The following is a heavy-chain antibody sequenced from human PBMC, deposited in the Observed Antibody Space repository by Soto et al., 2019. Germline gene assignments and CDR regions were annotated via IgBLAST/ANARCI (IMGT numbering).Heavy chain of an antibody. V-gene: IGHV3-23*01. CDR3: AKAYFVWSSEQPYYFDY. CDR2: ISGSGGRS. CDR1: GFTFSNYA. D-gene: IGHD3-16*01. J-gene: IGHJ4*02. Sequence: EVQLLDSGGGLVQPGGSLRLSCAASGFTFSNYAMTWVRQGPGKGLEWVSGISGSGGRSYYADSVKGRFTISRDSSKSTLYLQMNRLRADDTAVYYCAKAYFVWSSEQPYYFDYWGQGTLVTVSS.